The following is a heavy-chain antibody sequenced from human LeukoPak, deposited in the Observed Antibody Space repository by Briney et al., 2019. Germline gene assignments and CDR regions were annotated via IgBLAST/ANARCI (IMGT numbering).Heavy chain of an antibody. CDR3: AKSLLWFES. V-gene: IGHV3-23*01. D-gene: IGHD1-26*01. CDR1: GFTFSSHS. CDR2: ISGSGGST. J-gene: IGHJ5*02. Sequence: GGSLRLSCAASGFTFSSHSMNWVRQAPGKGLEWVSAISGSGGSTYYADSVKGRFTISRDNSKNTLYLQMNSLRAEDTAVYYCAKSLLWFESWGRGTLVTVSS.